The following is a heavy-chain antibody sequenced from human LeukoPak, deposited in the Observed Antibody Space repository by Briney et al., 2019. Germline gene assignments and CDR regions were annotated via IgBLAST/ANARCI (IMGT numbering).Heavy chain of an antibody. V-gene: IGHV3-11*06. CDR2: ISSSSTYT. CDR1: GFTFSDNY. Sequence: GGSLRLSCAVSGFTFSDNYMSWIRQAPGKGLEWVSYISSSSTYTNYADSVKGRFTISRDNAKNSLYLQMNRLRAEDTAVYYCARVGSWQQLGAFDIWGQGTMVTVSS. J-gene: IGHJ3*02. D-gene: IGHD6-13*01. CDR3: ARVGSWQQLGAFDI.